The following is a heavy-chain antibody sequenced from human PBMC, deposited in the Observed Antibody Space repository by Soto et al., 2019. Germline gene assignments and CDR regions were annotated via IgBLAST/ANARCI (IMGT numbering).Heavy chain of an antibody. J-gene: IGHJ5*02. Sequence: QVQLVQSGAEVKKPGASVKVSCKASGYTFTSYGISWVRQAPGQGLEWMGWINAYNGNTNYAQKRQGKVTMPTDTSTSTAYMTLRSLSSDDTAVYYCARVLPPFDPWGQGTLVTVSS. CDR1: GYTFTSYG. V-gene: IGHV1-18*01. CDR2: INAYNGNT. CDR3: ARVLPPFDP.